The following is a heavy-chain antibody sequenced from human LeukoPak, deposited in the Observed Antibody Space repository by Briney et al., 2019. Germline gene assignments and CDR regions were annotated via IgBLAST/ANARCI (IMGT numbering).Heavy chain of an antibody. V-gene: IGHV3-74*01. Sequence: GGSLRLSCAASGFTFSSYWMHWVRQAPGKGLVWVSRINSDGSITTDADSVRGRFTISRDNAKSTLYLQMNSLRAEDTAVYYCASSTQISKYADYWGQGALVTVSS. CDR1: GFTFSSYW. CDR2: INSDGSIT. CDR3: ASSTQISKYADY. D-gene: IGHD2-2*01. J-gene: IGHJ4*02.